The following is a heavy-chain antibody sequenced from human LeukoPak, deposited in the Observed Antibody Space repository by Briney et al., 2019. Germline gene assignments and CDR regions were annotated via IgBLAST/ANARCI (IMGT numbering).Heavy chain of an antibody. Sequence: KPSETLSLTCTVSGDSISSYYWSWIRQPPGKGLEWIGYLYYSGSTNYNPSLKSRVTISVDTSKNQFSLKVSSVTAADTAMYYCARLVYCSGGTCYWIFDYWGQGTLVTVSS. CDR1: GDSISSYY. CDR2: LYYSGST. V-gene: IGHV4-59*01. CDR3: ARLVYCSGGTCYWIFDY. J-gene: IGHJ4*02. D-gene: IGHD2-15*01.